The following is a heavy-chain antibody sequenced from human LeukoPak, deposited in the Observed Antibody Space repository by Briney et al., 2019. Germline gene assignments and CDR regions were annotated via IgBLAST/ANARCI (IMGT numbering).Heavy chain of an antibody. Sequence: PGGSLRLSCAASGFTFSNAWMSWVRQAPGKGLEWVGRIKSKTDGGTTDYAAPVKGRFTISRDDSKNTLYLQMNSLKTEDTAVYYCTTEVVTTPNWFDPWGQGTLVTVSS. CDR2: IKSKTDGGTT. D-gene: IGHD2-21*02. CDR1: GFTFSNAW. CDR3: TTEVVTTPNWFDP. J-gene: IGHJ5*02. V-gene: IGHV3-15*01.